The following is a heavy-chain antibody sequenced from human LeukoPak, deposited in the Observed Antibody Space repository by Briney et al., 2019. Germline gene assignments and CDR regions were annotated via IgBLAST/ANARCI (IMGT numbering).Heavy chain of an antibody. CDR1: GGSISNYY. CDR3: AREGQLGYYYYYMDV. J-gene: IGHJ6*03. D-gene: IGHD6-6*01. Sequence: SETLSLNCSVSGGSISNYYWNWIRQPPGKGLEWIGTLYNSGSTTYNPSLKSRITISVDTSKNQFSLKLSSVTAADTAVYYCAREGQLGYYYYYMDVWGKGTTVTVSS. CDR2: LYNSGST. V-gene: IGHV4-4*08.